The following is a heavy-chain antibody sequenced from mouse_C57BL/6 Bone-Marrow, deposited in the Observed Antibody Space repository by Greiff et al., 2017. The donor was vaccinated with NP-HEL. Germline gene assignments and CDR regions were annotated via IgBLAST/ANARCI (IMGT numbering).Heavy chain of an antibody. Sequence: VQLQQSGAELVRPGASVKLSCTVSGFNIKDDYMHWVKQRPEQGLEWIGWIDPENGDTEYASKFPGQATITADTSSNPAYLQLSSLTSEDTAVYDCTTCGSSPYAMDYWGQGTSVTVSS. CDR2: IDPENGDT. CDR1: GFNIKDDY. V-gene: IGHV14-4*01. J-gene: IGHJ4*01. CDR3: TTCGSSPYAMDY. D-gene: IGHD1-1*01.